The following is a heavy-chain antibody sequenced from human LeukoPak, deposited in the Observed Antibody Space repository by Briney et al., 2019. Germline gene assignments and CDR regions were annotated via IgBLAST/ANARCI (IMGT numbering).Heavy chain of an antibody. V-gene: IGHV4-39*01. Sequence: SETLSLTCSVSGGSISESIYYWAWIRQPPGKGLEWIGTIYFSGTTYYNPSLQSRVTISVDTSKNQFSLNLDSVTAADTAIYYCARGLRNYYDSNSTPRVDFWGQGTLVTVSS. CDR3: ARGLRNYYDSNSTPRVDF. J-gene: IGHJ4*02. D-gene: IGHD3-22*01. CDR2: IYFSGTT. CDR1: GGSISESIYY.